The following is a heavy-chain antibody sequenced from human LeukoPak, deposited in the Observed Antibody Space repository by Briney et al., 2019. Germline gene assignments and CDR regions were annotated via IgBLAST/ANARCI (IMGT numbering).Heavy chain of an antibody. Sequence: PGGSLRLSCAASGFTFSSYSMNWVRQAPGKGLEGVSYISSSSSTIYYADSVEGRFTISRDNAKNSLYMQMNSLRAEDTAVYYCARHSSWYLDYYYYYMDVWGKGTTVTVSS. D-gene: IGHD6-13*01. J-gene: IGHJ6*03. CDR2: ISSSSSTI. V-gene: IGHV3-48*01. CDR3: ARHSSWYLDYYYYYMDV. CDR1: GFTFSSYS.